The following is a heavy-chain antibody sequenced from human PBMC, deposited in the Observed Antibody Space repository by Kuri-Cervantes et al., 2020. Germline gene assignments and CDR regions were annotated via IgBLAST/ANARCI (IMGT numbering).Heavy chain of an antibody. CDR2: ISAYNGNT. V-gene: IGHV1-18*01. CDR1: GYTFTSYG. CDR3: ARVKTRSGWSVPNRAFDI. D-gene: IGHD6-19*01. Sequence: ASVKVSCKASGYTFTSYGISWVRQAPGQGLEWMGWISAYNGNTNYAQKLQGRVTMTTDTSTSTAYMELRSLRSDDTAVYYCARVKTRSGWSVPNRAFDIWGQGTMVTVSS. J-gene: IGHJ3*02.